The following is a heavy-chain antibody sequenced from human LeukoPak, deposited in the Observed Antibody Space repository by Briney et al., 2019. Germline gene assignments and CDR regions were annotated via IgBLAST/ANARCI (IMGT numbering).Heavy chain of an antibody. Sequence: SETLSLTCTVSGGSISSYYWSWIRQPPGKGLEWIGYIYYSGSTNYNPSLKSRVTISVDTSKNQFSLKLSSVTAADTAVYYCARGQIKDTAMRFWGQGTPVTVSS. CDR2: IYYSGST. V-gene: IGHV4-59*01. D-gene: IGHD5-18*01. J-gene: IGHJ4*02. CDR1: GGSISSYY. CDR3: ARGQIKDTAMRF.